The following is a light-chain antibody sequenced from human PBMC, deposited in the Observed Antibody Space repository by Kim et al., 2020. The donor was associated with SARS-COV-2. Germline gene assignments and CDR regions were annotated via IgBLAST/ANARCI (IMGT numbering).Light chain of an antibody. CDR3: QQYGTSPPWT. V-gene: IGKV3-20*01. CDR2: GAS. Sequence: PGERATLSCRASQSVNNNYLAWYQQKPDQAPRLLIYGASTRATGIPDRFSGSGSGTDFTLTISRLEPEDFVVYYCQQYGTSPPWTFGQGTKVDIK. J-gene: IGKJ1*01. CDR1: QSVNNNY.